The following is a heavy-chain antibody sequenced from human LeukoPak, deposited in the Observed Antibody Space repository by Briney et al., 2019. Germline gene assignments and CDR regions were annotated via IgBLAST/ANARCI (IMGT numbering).Heavy chain of an antibody. J-gene: IGHJ4*02. CDR3: ARVKVFGVVIYTRDY. CDR1: GFTFRSYS. D-gene: IGHD3-3*01. CDR2: ISSSSNNI. Sequence: GGSLRLSCAASGFTFRSYSMSWVRQAPGKGLEWVSYISSSSNNIYYADSVGGRFTTSRDNAKNSLYLQMNSLRAEDTAVYYCARVKVFGVVIYTRDYWGQGTLVTVSS. V-gene: IGHV3-48*01.